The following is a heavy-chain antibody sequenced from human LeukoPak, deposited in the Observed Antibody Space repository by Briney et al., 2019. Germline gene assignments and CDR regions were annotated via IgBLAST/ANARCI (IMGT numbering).Heavy chain of an antibody. CDR2: INHSGST. CDR1: GGSFSGYY. D-gene: IGHD3-3*01. J-gene: IGHJ6*02. Sequence: PSETLSLTCAVYGGSFSGYYWSWIRQPPGKGLEWIGEINHSGSTNYNPSLKSRVTISVDTSKNQFSLKLSSVTAADTAVYYCARGPYYDSWSGYYLPHYYYYGMDVWGQGTTVTVSS. V-gene: IGHV4-34*01. CDR3: ARGPYYDSWSGYYLPHYYYYGMDV.